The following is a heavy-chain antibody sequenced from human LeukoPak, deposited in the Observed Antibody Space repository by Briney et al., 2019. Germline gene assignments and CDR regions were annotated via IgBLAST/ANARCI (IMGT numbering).Heavy chain of an antibody. CDR3: ARAYSSSWYYFDY. CDR1: GYTFTDYY. J-gene: IGHJ4*02. CDR2: INPNSGGT. V-gene: IGHV1-2*02. Sequence: GASVKVSCKASGYTFTDYYMHWVRQAPGQGLEWMGWINPNSGGTNYAQKFQGRVTMTRDTSISTAYMELSRLRSDDTAVYYCARAYSSSWYYFDYWGQGTLVTVSS. D-gene: IGHD6-13*01.